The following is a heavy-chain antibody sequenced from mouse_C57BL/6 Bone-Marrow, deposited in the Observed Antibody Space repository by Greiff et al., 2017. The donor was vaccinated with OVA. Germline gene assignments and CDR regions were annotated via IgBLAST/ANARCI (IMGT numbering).Heavy chain of an antibody. CDR1: GYTFTSYW. CDR2: IDPSDSYT. CDR3: ANLYYSKGVYAMDY. V-gene: IGHV1-50*01. J-gene: IGHJ4*01. D-gene: IGHD2-5*01. Sequence: QVQLKQPGAELVKPGASVKLSCKASGYTFTSYWMQWVKQRPGQGLEWIGEIDPSDSYTNYNQKFKGKATLTVDTSSSTAYMQLSSLTSEDSAVYYCANLYYSKGVYAMDYWGQGTSVTVSS.